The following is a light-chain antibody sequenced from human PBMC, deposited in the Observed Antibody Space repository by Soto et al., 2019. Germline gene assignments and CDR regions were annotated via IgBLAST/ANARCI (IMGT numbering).Light chain of an antibody. V-gene: IGKV1-39*01. J-gene: IGKJ1*01. CDR2: AAS. CDR3: QQSYSTPQT. CDR1: QSISSY. Sequence: DILMTQSPSSLSASVGDRVTITCRASQSISSYLNWYQQKPGKAPKLLIYAASSLQSGVPSRFSGSGSGTDFTLTISSLQPEDFATYYCQQSYSTPQTFGQGTKV.